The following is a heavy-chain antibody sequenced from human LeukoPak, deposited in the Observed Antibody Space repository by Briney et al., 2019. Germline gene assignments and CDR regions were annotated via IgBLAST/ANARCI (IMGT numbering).Heavy chain of an antibody. D-gene: IGHD5-12*01. Sequence: PSETLSLTCTVSGGSISTYYWSWIRQPPGKGLEWIGYIHYSGTTNYNPSLKNRVTISLDTSKNQFSLNLSSVTAADTAVYYCARMGGYSGYATHWGQGTLVTVSP. CDR1: GGSISTYY. CDR2: IHYSGTT. V-gene: IGHV4-59*08. J-gene: IGHJ4*02. CDR3: ARMGGYSGYATH.